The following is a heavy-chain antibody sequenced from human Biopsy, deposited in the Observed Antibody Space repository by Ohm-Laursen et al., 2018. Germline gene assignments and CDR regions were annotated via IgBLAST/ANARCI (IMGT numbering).Heavy chain of an antibody. V-gene: IGHV4-59*08. J-gene: IGHJ4*02. CDR1: GGSISSFY. D-gene: IGHD2-15*01. Sequence: GTLSLTCAVSGGSISSFYWTWIRQPPGKGPEWIGDISDSGSTNYKLSLKSRVIISVDTSKNQFSLNLSSVTAADTAVYYCARRGSGGRSFDHWGQGTLVTVSS. CDR3: ARRGSGGRSFDH. CDR2: ISDSGST.